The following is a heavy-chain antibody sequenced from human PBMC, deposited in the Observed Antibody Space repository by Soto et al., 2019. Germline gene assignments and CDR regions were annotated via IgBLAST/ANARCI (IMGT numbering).Heavy chain of an antibody. CDR3: ARVRIVAASKLYGMDV. Sequence: EVQLVESGGGLVQPGGSLRLSCAASGFTFSGFSMNWVRQAPGKGLEWVSYITSSSSTIYDADSVKGRCTISRDNGENSLQLQMNSLRDEDTAVYYCARVRIVAASKLYGMDVWGQGTTVTVSS. D-gene: IGHD6-13*01. V-gene: IGHV3-48*02. CDR2: ITSSSSTI. J-gene: IGHJ6*02. CDR1: GFTFSGFS.